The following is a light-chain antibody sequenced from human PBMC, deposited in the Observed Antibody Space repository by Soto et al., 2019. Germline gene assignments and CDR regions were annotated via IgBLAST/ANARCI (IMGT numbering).Light chain of an antibody. V-gene: IGKV1-5*01. J-gene: IGKJ1*01. CDR2: DAS. CDR1: QTISTW. Sequence: DIQVTQSPPTLSASVGDRVTITCRASQTISTWMAWYQQKPGKAPKLLVYDASTLQSGVASGFSGSGSGTEFTLTISSLQPEDFATYYCLQHNSDPRTFGQGTKVDIK. CDR3: LQHNSDPRT.